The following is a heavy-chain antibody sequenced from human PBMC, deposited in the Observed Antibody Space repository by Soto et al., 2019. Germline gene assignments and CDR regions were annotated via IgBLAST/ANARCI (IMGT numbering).Heavy chain of an antibody. V-gene: IGHV4-59*01. CDR3: AGIAARPRYYYYGMDV. J-gene: IGHJ6*02. CDR1: GGSISSYY. Sequence: PSETLSLTCTVSGGSISSYYWSWIRQPPGKGLEWIGYIYYSGSTNYNPSLKSRVTISVDTSKNQFSLKLSSVTAADTAVYYCAGIAARPRYYYYGMDVWGQGTTVTVSS. CDR2: IYYSGST. D-gene: IGHD6-6*01.